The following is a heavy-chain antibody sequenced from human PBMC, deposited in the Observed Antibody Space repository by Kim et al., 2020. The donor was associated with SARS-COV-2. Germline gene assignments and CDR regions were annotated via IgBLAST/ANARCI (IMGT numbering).Heavy chain of an antibody. D-gene: IGHD3-10*01. V-gene: IGHV1-2*02. CDR2: ISPNIGGP. CDR3: ARDNYYSGDY. CDR1: GYTFTGFY. J-gene: IGHJ4*02. Sequence: ASVKVSCQASGYTFTGFYIHWVRQAPGQGLEWMGWISPNIGGPKYAPKFEGRVTLTLDTTLNTAYLELTGLTSDDTALYYCARDNYYSGDYWGQGTLVTVSS.